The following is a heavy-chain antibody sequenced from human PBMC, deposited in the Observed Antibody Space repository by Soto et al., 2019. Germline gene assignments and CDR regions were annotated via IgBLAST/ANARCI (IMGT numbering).Heavy chain of an antibody. CDR3: ARGVKRLWDLPCEP. CDR1: GFQFSSFG. CDR2: IWYDGSTK. Sequence: QVQLVESGGGVVHPGRTLRLSCAASGFQFSSFGIHWVGQAPGKGLEWVAVIWYDGSTKYYADSVKGRFTISRDKSKNSLYRQLNCLRGADTCGYSCARGVKRLWDLPCEPWGQGTLLTVSS. J-gene: IGHJ5*02. V-gene: IGHV3-33*01. D-gene: IGHD1-26*01.